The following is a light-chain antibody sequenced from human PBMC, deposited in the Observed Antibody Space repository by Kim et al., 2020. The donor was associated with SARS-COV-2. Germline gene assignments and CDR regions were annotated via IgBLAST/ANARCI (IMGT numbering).Light chain of an antibody. Sequence: DIQMTQSPSSLSASVGDRVTITCQASQHINNYLNWYQQKPGIAPTLLIYDVSTLQRGVPSRFSGYGSGTHFSLTISSLQPEDIATYYCQQYENVPLTFGGGTKVDIK. CDR1: QHINNY. J-gene: IGKJ4*01. CDR3: QQYENVPLT. V-gene: IGKV1-33*01. CDR2: DVS.